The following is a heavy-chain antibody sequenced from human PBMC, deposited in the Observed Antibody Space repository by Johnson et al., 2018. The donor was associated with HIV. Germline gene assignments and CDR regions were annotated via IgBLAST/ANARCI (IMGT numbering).Heavy chain of an antibody. CDR2: ISYDGSNK. CDR1: GFTFSSYA. CDR3: ARVKGAFDI. J-gene: IGHJ3*02. V-gene: IGHV3-30-3*01. Sequence: QVQLVESGGGVVQPGRSLRLSCAASGFTFSSYAMHWVRQAPGKGLEWVAVISYDGSNKYYADSVKGRFTISRDNSKNTLYLQMNRLRAEDTAVYYCARVKGAFDIWGQGTMVTVSS.